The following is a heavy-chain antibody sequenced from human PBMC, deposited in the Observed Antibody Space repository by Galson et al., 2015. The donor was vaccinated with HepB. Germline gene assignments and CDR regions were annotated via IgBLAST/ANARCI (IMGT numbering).Heavy chain of an antibody. J-gene: IGHJ5*01. D-gene: IGHD2-15*01. CDR1: GYTFSTYS. Sequence: SVKVSCKASGYTFSTYSITWVRQAPGQGLEWMGWINPDNRETDYARNLQGRVTMTTDTFTSTAYMELRTLRSDDTAVYYCARGALVGVVGGSLNNWFDPWGLGTLVTVSS. CDR3: ARGALVGVVGGSLNNWFDP. V-gene: IGHV1-18*01. CDR2: INPDNRET.